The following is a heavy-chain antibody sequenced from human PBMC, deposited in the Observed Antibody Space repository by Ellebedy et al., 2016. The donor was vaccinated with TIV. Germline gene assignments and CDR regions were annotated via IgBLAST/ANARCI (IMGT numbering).Heavy chain of an antibody. CDR2: INHSGST. J-gene: IGHJ6*02. D-gene: IGHD4-11*01. Sequence: SETLSLTCAVYGGSFSGYYWTWIRQPPGKGLEWIGEINHSGSTNFNPSLKSRVTISIDTSKNQFSLKLNSVTAADTAVYYCARDRRYSNYGYLLCPDELCYYYYGMDVWGQGTTVTVSS. V-gene: IGHV4-34*01. CDR3: ARDRRYSNYGYLLCPDELCYYYYGMDV. CDR1: GGSFSGYY.